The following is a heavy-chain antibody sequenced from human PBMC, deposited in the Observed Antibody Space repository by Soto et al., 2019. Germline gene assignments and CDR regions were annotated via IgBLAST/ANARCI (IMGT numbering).Heavy chain of an antibody. J-gene: IGHJ4*02. CDR2: ISYDGSNK. V-gene: IGHV3-30*18. Sequence: ARGSLRLSCAASGFTFSSYGMHWVRQAPGKGLEWVAVISYDGSNKYYADSVKGRFTISRDNSKNTLYLQMNSLRAEDTAVYYCAKDLSGIAAAGFVYWGQGTLVTVSS. D-gene: IGHD6-13*01. CDR1: GFTFSSYG. CDR3: AKDLSGIAAAGFVY.